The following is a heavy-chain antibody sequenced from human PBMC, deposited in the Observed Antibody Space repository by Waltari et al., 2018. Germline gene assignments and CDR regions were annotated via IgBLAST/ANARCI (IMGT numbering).Heavy chain of an antibody. Sequence: EVPLVESGGGLVQPGGSPRLSCAASGFTFSSYAMSWVRQAPGKGLEWVSARSGSGVSTYYADSVKGRFTISRDNSKNTLYLQMNSLRAEDTAVYYCAKADSSGRSHFDYWGQGTLVTVSS. J-gene: IGHJ4*02. CDR2: RSGSGVST. D-gene: IGHD6-19*01. V-gene: IGHV3-23*04. CDR3: AKADSSGRSHFDY. CDR1: GFTFSSYA.